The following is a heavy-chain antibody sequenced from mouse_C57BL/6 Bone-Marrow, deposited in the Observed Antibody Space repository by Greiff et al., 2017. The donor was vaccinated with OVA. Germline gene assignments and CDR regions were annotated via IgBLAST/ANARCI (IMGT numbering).Heavy chain of an antibody. CDR3: ARSGPYYYAMDY. Sequence: QVQLQQSGAELARPGASVKLSCKASGYTFTSYGISWVKQRTGQGLEWIGGIYPRSGNTYYNEKFKGKATLTADKSSSTAYMELRSLTSEDSAVYFCARSGPYYYAMDYWGQGTSVTVSS. V-gene: IGHV1-81*01. J-gene: IGHJ4*01. CDR1: GYTFTSYG. CDR2: IYPRSGNT. D-gene: IGHD3-1*01.